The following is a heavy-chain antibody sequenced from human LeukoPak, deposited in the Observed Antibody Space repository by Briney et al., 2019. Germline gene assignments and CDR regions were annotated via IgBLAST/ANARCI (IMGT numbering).Heavy chain of an antibody. CDR3: ASSSSGWYKFDY. CDR1: GFTFSSYA. J-gene: IGHJ4*02. V-gene: IGHV3-23*01. CDR2: ISASGGST. Sequence: GGSLRLSCAASGFTFSSYAMSWVHQAPGKGLEWVSAISASGGSTFYADSVKGRFTISRDNSKNTLYLQMNSLRGEDTAVYYCASSSSGWYKFDYWGQGTLVTVSS. D-gene: IGHD6-19*01.